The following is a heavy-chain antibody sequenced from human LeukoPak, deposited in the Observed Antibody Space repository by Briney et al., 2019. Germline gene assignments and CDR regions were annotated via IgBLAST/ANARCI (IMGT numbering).Heavy chain of an antibody. V-gene: IGHV3-30*03. CDR3: ARRGGDQRHYYMDV. CDR2: ISNDGNNK. J-gene: IGHJ6*03. D-gene: IGHD3-16*01. CDR1: GTSLRRHA. Sequence: GGSLRLSRAASGTSLRRHAMHWVRQAPGKGLEWVTVISNDGNNKYYVDSVKGRFTISKDNSKNTLYLHMNSLRAEDTAVYYCARRGGDQRHYYMDVWGKGTTVTVSS.